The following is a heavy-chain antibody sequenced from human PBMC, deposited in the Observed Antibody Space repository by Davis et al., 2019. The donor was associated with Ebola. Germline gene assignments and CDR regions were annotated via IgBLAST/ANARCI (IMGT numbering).Heavy chain of an antibody. J-gene: IGHJ4*02. CDR3: ASGPLTGFDY. CDR2: INPYDGDT. CDR1: GYAFTDYY. Sequence: ASVKVSCKASGYAFTDYYIHWVRQAPGQGLEWMGRINPYDGDTNYAQKFQGRFTMTRDTSIGTAYMELSRLRSDDTALYYCASGPLTGFDYWGQGTLVTVSS. D-gene: IGHD3-9*01. V-gene: IGHV1-2*06.